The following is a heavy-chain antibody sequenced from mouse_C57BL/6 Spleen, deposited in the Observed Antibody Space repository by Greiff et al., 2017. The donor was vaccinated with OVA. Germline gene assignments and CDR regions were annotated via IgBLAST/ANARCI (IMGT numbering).Heavy chain of an antibody. CDR2: IHPNSGST. V-gene: IGHV1-64*01. CDR3: ARTSNSAWFAY. CDR1: GYTFTSYW. Sequence: VKLMESGAELVKPGASVKLSCKASGYTFTSYWMHWVKQRPGQGLEWIGMIHPNSGSTNYNEKFKSKATLTVDKSSSTAYMQLSSLTSEDSAVYYCARTSNSAWFAYWGQGTLVTVSA. D-gene: IGHD2-5*01. J-gene: IGHJ3*01.